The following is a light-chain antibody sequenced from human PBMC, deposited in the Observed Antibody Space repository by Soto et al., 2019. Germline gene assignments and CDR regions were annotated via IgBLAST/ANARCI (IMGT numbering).Light chain of an antibody. CDR3: QQFGNSPWT. V-gene: IGKV3-20*01. Sequence: EIMLTQSPGTLSLSPGERATLSCRASQSFSNTYLVWYQQKPGQAPRLLIYGASSRASGTPDRFSGSGSGTDFTLTINRLEPEDFALYYCQQFGNSPWTFGQGTKVDIK. CDR1: QSFSNTY. J-gene: IGKJ1*01. CDR2: GAS.